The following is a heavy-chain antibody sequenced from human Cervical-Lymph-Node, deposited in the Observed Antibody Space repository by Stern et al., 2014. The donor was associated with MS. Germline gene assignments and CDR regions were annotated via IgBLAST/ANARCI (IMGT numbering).Heavy chain of an antibody. CDR1: GFTFSSYS. V-gene: IGHV3-21*01. CDR3: ARGRGGNYRYYFDY. CDR2: ISSGGSYI. Sequence: EVQLLESGGGLVKPGGSLSLSCAASGFTFSSYSMNWVRQAPGKGLEWVASISSGGSYIYYADSLKGRFTISRDNAKSSLYLQMNSLRAEDTAVYYCARGRGGNYRYYFDYWGQGTLVTVSS. D-gene: IGHD4-23*01. J-gene: IGHJ4*02.